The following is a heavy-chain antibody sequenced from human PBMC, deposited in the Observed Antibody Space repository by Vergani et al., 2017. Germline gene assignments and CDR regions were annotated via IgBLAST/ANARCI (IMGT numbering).Heavy chain of an antibody. CDR3: ARVYGSGSPPDLFDY. Sequence: QVQLVQSGAEVKKLGSSVKVSCKASGGTFSSYAISWVRQAHGQGLEWMGGIIPIFGTANYAQKFQGRVTITADESTSTAYMELSSLRSEDTAVYYCARVYGSGSPPDLFDYWGQGTLVTVSS. V-gene: IGHV1-69*12. CDR1: GGTFSSYA. CDR2: IIPIFGTA. D-gene: IGHD3-10*01. J-gene: IGHJ4*02.